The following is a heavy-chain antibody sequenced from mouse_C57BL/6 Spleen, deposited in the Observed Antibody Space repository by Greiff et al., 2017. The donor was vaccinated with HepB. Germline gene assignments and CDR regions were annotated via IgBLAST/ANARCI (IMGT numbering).Heavy chain of an antibody. CDR2: INPYNGDT. D-gene: IGHD2-4*01. Sequence: EVQLVESGPELVKPGDSVKISCKASGYSFTGYFMNWVMQSHGKSLEWIGRINPYNGDTFYNQKFKGKATLTVDKSSSTAHMELRSLTSEDSAVYYCASDDYEMNYWGQGTTLTVSS. CDR1: GYSFTGYF. CDR3: ASDDYEMNY. J-gene: IGHJ2*01. V-gene: IGHV1-20*01.